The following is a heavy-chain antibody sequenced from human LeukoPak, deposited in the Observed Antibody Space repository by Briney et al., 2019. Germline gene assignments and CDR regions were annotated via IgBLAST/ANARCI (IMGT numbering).Heavy chain of an antibody. CDR1: GGSISSGDYY. V-gene: IGHV4-30-4*01. D-gene: IGHD6-13*01. J-gene: IGHJ6*02. CDR3: ARDRGSSSWFYYYYGMDV. Sequence: SQTLSLTCTVSGGSISSGDYYWSWIRQPPGKGLEWIGYIYYSGSTYYNPSLKSRVTISVDTSKNQFSLKLSSVTAADTAVYYCARDRGSSSWFYYYYGMDVWGQGTTVTVSS. CDR2: IYYSGST.